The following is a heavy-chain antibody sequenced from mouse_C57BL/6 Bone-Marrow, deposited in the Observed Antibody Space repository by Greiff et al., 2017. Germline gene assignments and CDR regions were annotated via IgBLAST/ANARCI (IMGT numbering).Heavy chain of an antibody. CDR2: IDPSDSYT. Sequence: QVQLQQPGAELVKPGASVKLSCKASGYTFTSYWMQWVKQRPGQGLEWIGEIDPSDSYTNYNQKFKGQATLTVDTSSSTAYMQLSSLTSEDSAVYYCARSGYGSPFAYWGQGTLVTVSA. CDR3: ARSGYGSPFAY. CDR1: GYTFTSYW. D-gene: IGHD1-1*01. V-gene: IGHV1-50*01. J-gene: IGHJ3*01.